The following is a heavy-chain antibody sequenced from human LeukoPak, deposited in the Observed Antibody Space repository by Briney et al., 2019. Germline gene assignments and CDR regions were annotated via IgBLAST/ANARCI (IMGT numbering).Heavy chain of an antibody. CDR2: IYSGGTT. V-gene: IGHV3-53*01. J-gene: IGHJ3*01. CDR3: ARDLIVGGNHDAFDV. CDR1: GFTVSSSY. Sequence: GGSLRLSCAASGFTVSSSYMSWVRQAPGQGLEWVSVIYSGGTTYYADSVKGRFTISRDNSKNTLYLQMNSLRAEDTAVYCCARDLIVGGNHDAFDVWGQGTMVTVSS. D-gene: IGHD1-26*01.